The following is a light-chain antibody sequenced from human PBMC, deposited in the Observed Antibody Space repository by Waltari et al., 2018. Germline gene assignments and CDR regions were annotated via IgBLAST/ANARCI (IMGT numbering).Light chain of an antibody. CDR1: SSNIGTNT. CDR3: AAWDDSLNGWV. Sequence: QAVLTQPPSASGTPGQRVTISCSGSSSNIGTNTVHWYQPPPGTAPTLLIYGNNPRPSGVPDRFSGSKSGTAASLAISGLQSEVEADYYCAAWDDSLNGWVFGGGTKLTVL. V-gene: IGLV1-44*01. CDR2: GNN. J-gene: IGLJ3*02.